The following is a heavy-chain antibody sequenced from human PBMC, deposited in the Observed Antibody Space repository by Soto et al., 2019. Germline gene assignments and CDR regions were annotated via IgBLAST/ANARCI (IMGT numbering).Heavy chain of an antibody. Sequence: EVQLVESGGGLVQPGGSLRLSCAASGFTFSSYWMSWVRQAPGKGLEWVANIKQDGSEKYYVDSVKGRFTISRDNAKNSLYLQMNSLRAEDTAVYYCARSRVVYNYYYYYYMDVWGKGTTVTVSS. V-gene: IGHV3-7*01. CDR2: IKQDGSEK. CDR1: GFTFSSYW. D-gene: IGHD2-15*01. J-gene: IGHJ6*03. CDR3: ARSRVVYNYYYYYYMDV.